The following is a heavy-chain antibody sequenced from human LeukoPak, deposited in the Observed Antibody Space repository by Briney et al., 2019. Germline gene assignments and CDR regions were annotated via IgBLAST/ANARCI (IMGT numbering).Heavy chain of an antibody. CDR3: ARKLSGWYDADPY. Sequence: GGSLRLSCAASGFTFSSYWMSWVRQAPGKGLEWVANIKEDGSRNHYVDSVKGRFTISRDNAKSSLYLQMNSLRAEDTAVYYCARKLSGWYDADPYWGQGTLVTVSS. D-gene: IGHD6-19*01. J-gene: IGHJ4*02. CDR1: GFTFSSYW. CDR2: IKEDGSRN. V-gene: IGHV3-7*05.